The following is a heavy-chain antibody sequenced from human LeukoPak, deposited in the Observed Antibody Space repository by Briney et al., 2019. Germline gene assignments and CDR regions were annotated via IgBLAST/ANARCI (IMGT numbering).Heavy chain of an antibody. D-gene: IGHD6-13*01. CDR3: AIEAAAGNYFDY. J-gene: IGHJ4*02. Sequence: TSETLSLTCAVYGGSFSGYYWSWIRQPPGKGLEWIGEINHSGSTNYNPSLKSRVTISVDTSKNQFSLKLSSVTAADTAVYYCAIEAAAGNYFDYWGRGTLVTVSS. CDR2: INHSGST. V-gene: IGHV4-34*01. CDR1: GGSFSGYY.